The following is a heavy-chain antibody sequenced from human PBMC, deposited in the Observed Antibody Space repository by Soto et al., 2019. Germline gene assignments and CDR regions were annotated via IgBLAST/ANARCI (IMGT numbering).Heavy chain of an antibody. D-gene: IGHD3-10*01. CDR2: IRGFSPYT. CDR1: GFTFRTYT. V-gene: IGHV3-21*01. J-gene: IGHJ6*02. CDR3: ARDRGYDAHDYYYNAMDV. Sequence: VQLVESGGGLVKPGGSLRLSCISSGFTFRTYTMNWVRQAPGKGLEWVSGIRGFSPYTFYAESVKGRFTISRDNAKNSLDLQMDSLRAEDTAVYYCARDRGYDAHDYYYNAMDVWGQGTTVTVSS.